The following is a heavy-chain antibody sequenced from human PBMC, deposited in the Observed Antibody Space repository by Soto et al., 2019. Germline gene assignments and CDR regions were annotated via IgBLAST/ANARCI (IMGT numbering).Heavy chain of an antibody. J-gene: IGHJ4*02. CDR3: AKALGTSCYGGLES. D-gene: IGHD2-2*01. CDR2: ISGSDGRT. CDR1: GFTFSDYA. Sequence: SLRLSCVASGFTFSDYAMTWVRQAPGKGLEWVSSISGSDGRTYYADSVKGRFTISRDNSKNTLYLQMNILRAEDTAVYYCAKALGTSCYGGLESWGQGTQVTVSS. V-gene: IGHV3-23*01.